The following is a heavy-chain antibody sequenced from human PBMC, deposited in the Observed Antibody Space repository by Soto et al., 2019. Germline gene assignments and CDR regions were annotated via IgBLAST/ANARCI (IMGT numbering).Heavy chain of an antibody. J-gene: IGHJ6*02. D-gene: IGHD2-2*01. Sequence: EVQLVESGGGVVRPGGSLRLSCAASGFTFDDYGMSWVRQAPGKGLEWVSGINWNGGSTGYADSVKGRFTISRDNAKNSLYLQMNSLRAEDTALYYCARLLGYCSSTSCSHRGYYYYGMDVWGQGTTVTVSS. CDR1: GFTFDDYG. CDR3: ARLLGYCSSTSCSHRGYYYYGMDV. V-gene: IGHV3-20*04. CDR2: INWNGGST.